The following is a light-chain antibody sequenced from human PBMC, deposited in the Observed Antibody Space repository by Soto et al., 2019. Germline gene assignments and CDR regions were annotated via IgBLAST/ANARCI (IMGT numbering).Light chain of an antibody. Sequence: QSALTQPASVSGSPGQSITISCTGTSSDVGGYKFVSWYQQYPGKAPKLMMFDVTNRPSGVSNRFSGSKSGNTASLTIAGLQPEDEADYYCSSSTSSTTLIFGGGTKLTVL. CDR2: DVT. CDR3: SSSTSSTTLI. CDR1: SSDVGGYKF. J-gene: IGLJ2*01. V-gene: IGLV2-14*01.